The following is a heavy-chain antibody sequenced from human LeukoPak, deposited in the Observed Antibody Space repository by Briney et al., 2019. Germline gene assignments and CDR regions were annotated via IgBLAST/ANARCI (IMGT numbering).Heavy chain of an antibody. V-gene: IGHV3-33*03. CDR3: VTDPPDGGWAFDS. CDR2: VWREGIQR. D-gene: IGHD4-23*01. J-gene: IGHJ4*02. Sequence: GGSLRLSCGASGFTFSLHAMRWVRQAPGKGLEWVTMVWREGIQRCYADAVKRRFTISKDNSKDTVTLEMNNLSVEDTALYYCVTDPPDGGWAFDSWGQGILVTVSS. CDR1: GFTFSLHA.